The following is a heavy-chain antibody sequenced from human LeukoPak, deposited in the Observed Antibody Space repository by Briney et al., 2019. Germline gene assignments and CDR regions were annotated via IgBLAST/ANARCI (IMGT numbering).Heavy chain of an antibody. J-gene: IGHJ5*02. D-gene: IGHD1-7*01. CDR2: IWYDGSNK. CDR1: GFTFSSYG. V-gene: IGHV3-33*06. CDR3: AKAVYNWNYVWFDP. Sequence: GGSLRLSCEASGFTFSSYGMHWVRQAPGKGLEWVAVIWYDGSNKYYADSVKGRFTISRDNSKNTLYLQMNSLRAEDTAVYYCAKAVYNWNYVWFDPWGQGTLVTVSS.